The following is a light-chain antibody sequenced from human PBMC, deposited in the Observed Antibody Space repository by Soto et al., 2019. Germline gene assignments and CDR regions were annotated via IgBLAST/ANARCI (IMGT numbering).Light chain of an antibody. Sequence: QSVLTQPPSASGTPGQRVTISCSGVSSNIGSNAVNWYQQFPGTAPKLLIYSDNQRPSGVPDRFSGSKSDTSASLAISGLQSDDEAAYYCATWDSSLNVAVLGGGTKLTVL. CDR3: ATWDSSLNVAV. V-gene: IGLV1-44*01. CDR2: SDN. CDR1: SSNIGSNA. J-gene: IGLJ2*01.